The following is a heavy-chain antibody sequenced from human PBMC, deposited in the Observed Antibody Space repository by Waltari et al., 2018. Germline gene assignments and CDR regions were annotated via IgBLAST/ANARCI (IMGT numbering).Heavy chain of an antibody. CDR3: GSSFGHGGVDS. V-gene: IGHV3-74*01. D-gene: IGHD3-16*01. CDR1: GLTCNKYW. CDR2: INGDGTTF. Sequence: EVQLVESGGGLVQPGGSLRLSCAASGLTCNKYWMHWVRQGPGKGLVWISRINGDGTTFSYVDSVKGRFTISRDNIRNTVDLQMSSLRADDTGVYFCGSSFGHGGVDSWGRGTQVTVSS. J-gene: IGHJ4*02.